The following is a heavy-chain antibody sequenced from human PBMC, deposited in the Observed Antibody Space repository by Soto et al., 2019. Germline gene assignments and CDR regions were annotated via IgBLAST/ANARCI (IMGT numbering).Heavy chain of an antibody. CDR1: GDSIISSNW. CDR2: IYHSGST. CDR3: ATGLSSSSYSHNDS. V-gene: IGHV4-4*02. Sequence: QVQLQESGPRLVKPSGTLSLTCGVSGDSIISSNWWSWVRQPLGKGLEWIGEIYHSGSTHYNPSLKSRVTMSVDKSKSHFSLKLTSVTAADTAVYFCATGLSSSSYSHNDSWGQGTLVTVSS. J-gene: IGHJ4*02. D-gene: IGHD6-13*01.